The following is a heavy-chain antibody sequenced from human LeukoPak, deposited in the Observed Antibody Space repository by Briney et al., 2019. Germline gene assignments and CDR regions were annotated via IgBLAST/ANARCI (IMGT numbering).Heavy chain of an antibody. D-gene: IGHD3-22*01. CDR3: AREITMIVVVSHGFDY. CDR2: IYTSGST. Sequence: PSETLSLTCTVSGGSISSYYWSWIRQPPGKGLEWIGYIYTSGSTYYNPSLKSRVTISVDTSKNQFSLKLSSVTAADTAVYYCAREITMIVVVSHGFDYWGQGTLVTVSS. J-gene: IGHJ4*02. CDR1: GGSISSYY. V-gene: IGHV4-4*09.